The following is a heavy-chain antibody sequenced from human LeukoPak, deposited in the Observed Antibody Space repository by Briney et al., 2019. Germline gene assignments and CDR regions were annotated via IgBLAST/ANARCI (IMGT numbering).Heavy chain of an antibody. J-gene: IGHJ3*02. CDR1: GGSISSYH. CDR3: ARTRTYYDSSKGAFDI. CDR2: INHSGST. V-gene: IGHV4-34*01. Sequence: PSETLSLTCTVSGGSISSYHWTWIRQPAGKGLEWIGEINHSGSTNYIPSLKSRVTISVDTSKNQFPLKLSSVTAADTAVYYCARTRTYYDSSKGAFDIWGQGTTVTVSS. D-gene: IGHD3-22*01.